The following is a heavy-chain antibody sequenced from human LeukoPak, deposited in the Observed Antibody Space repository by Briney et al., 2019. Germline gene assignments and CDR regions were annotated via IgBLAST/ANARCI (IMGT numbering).Heavy chain of an antibody. J-gene: IGHJ4*02. D-gene: IGHD4-17*01. V-gene: IGHV4-34*01. CDR2: INHSGST. CDR1: GGSFSGYY. Sequence: PSETLSLTCAVYGGSFSGYYWSWIRPPPGKGLEWIGEINHSGSTNYNPSLKSRVTISVDTSKNQFSLKLSSVTAADTAVYYCAREGTVTTSDYWGRGTLVTVSS. CDR3: AREGTVTTSDY.